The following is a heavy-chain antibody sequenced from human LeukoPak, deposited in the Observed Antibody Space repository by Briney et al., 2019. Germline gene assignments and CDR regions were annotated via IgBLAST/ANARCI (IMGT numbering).Heavy chain of an antibody. CDR1: GGSISSYY. CDR3: ARAGHDSSGYYEYFDY. V-gene: IGHV4-59*01. CDR2: IYYSGST. D-gene: IGHD3-22*01. J-gene: IGHJ4*02. Sequence: PSESLSLTCTVSGGSISSYYWSWIRQPPGKGLEWIGYIYYSGSTNYNPSLKSRVTISVDTSQNQFSLKLSSVTAADTAVYYCARAGHDSSGYYEYFDYWGQGTLVTVSS.